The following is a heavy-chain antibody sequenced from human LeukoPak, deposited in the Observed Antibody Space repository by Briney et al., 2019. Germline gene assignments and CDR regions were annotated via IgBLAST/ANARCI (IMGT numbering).Heavy chain of an antibody. Sequence: ASVKVSCKASGYTFTSYYMHWVRQAPGKGLEWTGGFDPEDGETIYAQKFQGRVTMTEDTSTDTAYMELSSLRSEDTAVYYCATGLVPKNDQLAFDIWGQGTMVTVSS. J-gene: IGHJ3*02. CDR3: ATGLVPKNDQLAFDI. V-gene: IGHV1-24*01. D-gene: IGHD1-1*01. CDR1: GYTFTSYY. CDR2: FDPEDGET.